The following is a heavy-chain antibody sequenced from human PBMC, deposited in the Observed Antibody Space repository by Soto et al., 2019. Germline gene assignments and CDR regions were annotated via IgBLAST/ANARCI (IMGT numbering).Heavy chain of an antibody. CDR1: CFSISRIDGF. D-gene: IGHD3-22*01. Sequence: SETLSLTCPFACFSISRIDGFLAWLRPSPETGLEWIGTIYHSGTIYYNPSLRSRLTISVDTTNNHFSLKLSSVTAADTAVYYCARHVRHFDSDDPSPRYFDSWGQGTVVNVSS. V-gene: IGHV4-39*01. CDR2: IYHSGTI. CDR3: ARHVRHFDSDDPSPRYFDS. J-gene: IGHJ4*02.